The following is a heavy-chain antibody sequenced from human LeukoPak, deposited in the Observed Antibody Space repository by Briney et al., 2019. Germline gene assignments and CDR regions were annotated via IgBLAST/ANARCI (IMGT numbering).Heavy chain of an antibody. Sequence: ASVRVSCTASGYTFTYYGISWVRQAPGQGLEWMGWISGYNGNTNYAQKLQGRVIMTTDTSTRTAYMELRSLKSDDTAVYYCGRSREGLYSGSSLDYWGQGTLVTVSS. CDR1: GYTFTYYG. D-gene: IGHD1-26*01. CDR2: ISGYNGNT. V-gene: IGHV1-18*01. J-gene: IGHJ4*02. CDR3: GRSREGLYSGSSLDY.